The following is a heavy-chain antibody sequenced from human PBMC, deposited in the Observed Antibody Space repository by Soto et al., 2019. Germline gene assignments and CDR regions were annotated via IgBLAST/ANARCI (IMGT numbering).Heavy chain of an antibody. D-gene: IGHD5-18*01. V-gene: IGHV1-69*13. J-gene: IGHJ4*02. CDR1: GGTSSSYA. Sequence: ASAKGSCTASGGTSSSYAISWVRQAPGQGLEWMGGIIPIFGTANYAQKFQGRATITADESTSTAYMELSSLRSEDTAVYYCAREGYSYGSAFAYWGQGTLVTVSS. CDR3: AREGYSYGSAFAY. CDR2: IIPIFGTA.